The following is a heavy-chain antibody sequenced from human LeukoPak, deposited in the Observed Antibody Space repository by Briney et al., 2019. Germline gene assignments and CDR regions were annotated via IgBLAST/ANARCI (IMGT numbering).Heavy chain of an antibody. V-gene: IGHV3-48*01. Sequence: GGSLRLSCAASGFNFSSYGMHWVRQAPGKGLEWVSYITRSSTTIYYADSVKGRFTISRDNAKNSLYLQMNSLRAEDMALYYCAKDRDYDFWSGYAFDIWGQGTMVTVSS. CDR1: GFNFSSYG. CDR2: ITRSSTTI. CDR3: AKDRDYDFWSGYAFDI. D-gene: IGHD3-3*01. J-gene: IGHJ3*02.